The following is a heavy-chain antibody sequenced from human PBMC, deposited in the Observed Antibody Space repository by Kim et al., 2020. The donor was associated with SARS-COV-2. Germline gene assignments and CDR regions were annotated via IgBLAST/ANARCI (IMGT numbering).Heavy chain of an antibody. V-gene: IGHV1-69*13. CDR3: AKKEIVGPLDC. Sequence: SVKVSCKASGSTFGTYTITWVRQAPGQGLEWMGGIIPIFGTPDYAQNFQGRVTISADESTSTAYMQLSSLRSEDTAVYYCAKKEIVGPLDCWGQGTLVTVSS. CDR1: GSTFGTYT. D-gene: IGHD2-15*01. CDR2: IIPIFGTP. J-gene: IGHJ4*02.